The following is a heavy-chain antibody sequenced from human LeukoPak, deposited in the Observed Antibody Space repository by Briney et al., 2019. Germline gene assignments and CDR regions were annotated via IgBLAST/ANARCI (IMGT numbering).Heavy chain of an antibody. CDR1: GGSISSHY. J-gene: IGHJ5*02. CDR3: ARVGTRYCSSTSCYGWFDP. D-gene: IGHD2-2*01. CDR2: IYYSGST. V-gene: IGHV4-59*06. Sequence: PSETLSLTCTVSGGSISSHYWSWIRQHPGKGLEWIGYIYYSGSTHYNPSLKSRVTISVDTSKNQFSLKLSSVTAADTAVYYCARVGTRYCSSTSCYGWFDPWGQGTLVTVSS.